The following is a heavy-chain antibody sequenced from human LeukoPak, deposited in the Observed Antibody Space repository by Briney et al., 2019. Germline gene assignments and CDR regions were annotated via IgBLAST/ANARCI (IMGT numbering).Heavy chain of an antibody. Sequence: GGSLRLSCTASGFTFSDYYMSWIRQAPGKGLEWVSYISSSSSYTNYADSVKGRFTISRDNAKNSLYLQMNSLRAEDTAVYYCARMYYDSSGYYYFDYWGQGTLVTVSS. CDR2: ISSSSSYT. CDR1: GFTFSDYY. D-gene: IGHD3-22*01. V-gene: IGHV3-11*03. CDR3: ARMYYDSSGYYYFDY. J-gene: IGHJ4*02.